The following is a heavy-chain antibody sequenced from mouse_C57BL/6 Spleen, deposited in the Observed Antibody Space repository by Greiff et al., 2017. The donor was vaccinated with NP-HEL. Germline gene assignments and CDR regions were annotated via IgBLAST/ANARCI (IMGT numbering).Heavy chain of an antibody. CDR3: AREGTGTIYFDY. CDR2: INYDGSST. D-gene: IGHD4-1*01. Sequence: EVQLVESEGGLVQPGSSMKLSCTASGFTFSDYYMAWVRQVPEKGLEWVANINYDGSSTYYLDSLKSRFIISRDNAKNILYLQMSSLKSEDTATYYCAREGTGTIYFDYWGQGTTLTVSS. J-gene: IGHJ2*01. V-gene: IGHV5-16*01. CDR1: GFTFSDYY.